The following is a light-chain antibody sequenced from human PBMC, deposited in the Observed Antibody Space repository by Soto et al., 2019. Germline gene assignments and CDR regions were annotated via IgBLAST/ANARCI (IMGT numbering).Light chain of an antibody. V-gene: IGKV3-11*01. J-gene: IGKJ4*01. Sequence: EIVLTQSPATLSLSPGERATLSCRASQSVSSYLAWYQQKPGQAPRLLIYDASNRATGIPARFSGSGSGTDFTLTISSLEPEDFAVYYSQQRSNWPPRGLTFGGGTKVEIK. CDR3: QQRSNWPPRGLT. CDR1: QSVSSY. CDR2: DAS.